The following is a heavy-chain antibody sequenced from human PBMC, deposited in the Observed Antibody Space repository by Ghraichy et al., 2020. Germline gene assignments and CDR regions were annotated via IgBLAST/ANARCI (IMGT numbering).Heavy chain of an antibody. CDR3: AVADHYGSGSLPPLY. V-gene: IGHV1-24*01. J-gene: IGHJ4*02. D-gene: IGHD3-10*01. CDR1: GHTLTELA. Sequence: ASVKVSCKISGHTLTELAVHWVRQSPGKGLEWMGGFDPEDGENTEAQKFQGRFIMTEDTSTDTAYMDLSSLKFEDTGVYYCAVADHYGSGSLPPLYWGQGTLVIVSS. CDR2: FDPEDGEN.